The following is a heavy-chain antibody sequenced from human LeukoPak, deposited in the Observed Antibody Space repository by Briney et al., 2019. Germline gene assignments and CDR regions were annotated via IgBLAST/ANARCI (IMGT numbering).Heavy chain of an antibody. CDR1: GGSISSSSYY. CDR3: ARDLGLYYFDY. V-gene: IGHV4-39*07. Sequence: PSETLSLTCTVSGGSISSSSYYWGWIRQPPGKGLEWIGSIYYSGSTYYNPSLKSRVTISVDTSKNQFSLKLSSVTAADTAVYYCARDLGLYYFDYWGQGTLVTVSS. J-gene: IGHJ4*02. CDR2: IYYSGST.